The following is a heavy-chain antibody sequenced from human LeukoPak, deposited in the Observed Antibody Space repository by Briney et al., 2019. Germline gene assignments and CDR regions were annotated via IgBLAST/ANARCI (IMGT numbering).Heavy chain of an antibody. CDR3: ANSISSWYEGVFDY. CDR2: ISSSSSYI. Sequence: GGSLRLSCAASGFTFSSYSMNWVRQAPGKGLEWVSSISSSSSYIYYADSVKGRFTISRDNAKNSLYLQMNSLRAEDTAVYYCANSISSWYEGVFDYWGQGTLVTVSS. J-gene: IGHJ4*02. D-gene: IGHD6-13*01. CDR1: GFTFSSYS. V-gene: IGHV3-21*01.